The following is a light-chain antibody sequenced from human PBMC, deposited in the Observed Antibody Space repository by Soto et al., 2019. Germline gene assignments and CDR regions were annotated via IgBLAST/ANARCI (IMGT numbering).Light chain of an antibody. J-gene: IGKJ1*01. CDR3: QQYHIWPPWT. CDR2: GAS. V-gene: IGKV3-15*01. CDR1: QSVRSSY. Sequence: EIVLTQSPGTLSLSPGERATLSCRASQSVRSSYLAWYQQRPGQAPRLLMYGASTRADGIPARFTGSGSGTEFTLTISSLQSEDFAVYYCQQYHIWPPWTSGQGTKVDIK.